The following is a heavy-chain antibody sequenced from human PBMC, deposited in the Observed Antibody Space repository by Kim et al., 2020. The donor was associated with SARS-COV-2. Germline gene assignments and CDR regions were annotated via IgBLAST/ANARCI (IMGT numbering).Heavy chain of an antibody. V-gene: IGHV1-46*01. J-gene: IGHJ6*02. CDR2: INPSGGST. CDR1: GYTFTSYY. Sequence: ASVKVSCKASGYTFTSYYMHWVRQAPGQGLEWMGIINPSGGSTSYAQKFQGRVTMTRDTSTSTVYMELSSLRSEDTAVYYCARARITMIVVVKYYYNGMDVWGQGTTVTVSS. CDR3: ARARITMIVVVKYYYNGMDV. D-gene: IGHD3-22*01.